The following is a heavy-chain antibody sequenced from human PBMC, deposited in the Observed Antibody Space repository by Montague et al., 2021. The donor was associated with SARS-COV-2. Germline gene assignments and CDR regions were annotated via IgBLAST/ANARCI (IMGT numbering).Heavy chain of an antibody. D-gene: IGHD6-19*01. V-gene: IGHV3-23*01. CDR2: MSGSGVRR. Sequence: SRRFSCGASGFIFSNYAMTWVRQAPGKGLEWVSTMSGSGVRRDYADSVKVRFTISRDSSKNTLYLQMNSLRVEDTAVYYCAKDTATIRIAVALMDVWGQGTTVIVSS. CDR3: AKDTATIRIAVALMDV. CDR1: GFIFSNYA. J-gene: IGHJ6*02.